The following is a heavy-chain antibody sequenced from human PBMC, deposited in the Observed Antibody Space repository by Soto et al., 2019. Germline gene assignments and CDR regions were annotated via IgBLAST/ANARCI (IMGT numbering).Heavy chain of an antibody. Sequence: QVQLQESGPGLVKPSQTLSLTCTVSGGSINSGGYNWNWIRQHPGKGLEWIGYIDYSGSTYYNPSLKSRVSISEDTSNNRFSLNLSSVTAADTAVYYCARDRGFSYVDYWGQGTLVTVSS. J-gene: IGHJ4*02. CDR3: ARDRGFSYVDY. D-gene: IGHD5-18*01. CDR1: GGSINSGGYN. V-gene: IGHV4-31*03. CDR2: IDYSGST.